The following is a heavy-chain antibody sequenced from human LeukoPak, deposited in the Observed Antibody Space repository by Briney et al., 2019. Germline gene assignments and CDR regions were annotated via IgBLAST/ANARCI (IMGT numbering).Heavy chain of an antibody. CDR2: IIPIFGTA. J-gene: IGHJ4*02. V-gene: IGHV1-69*05. CDR3: AREEDSNWGSY. Sequence: ASVKVSCKASGGTFSSYGISWVRQAPGQGLEWMGRIIPIFGTANYAQKFQGRVTITTDESTSTAYMELSSLRSEDTAVYYCAREEDSNWGSYWGQGTLVTVSS. D-gene: IGHD7-27*01. CDR1: GGTFSSYG.